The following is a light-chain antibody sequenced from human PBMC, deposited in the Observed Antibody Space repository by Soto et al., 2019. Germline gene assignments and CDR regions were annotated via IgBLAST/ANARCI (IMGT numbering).Light chain of an antibody. Sequence: DIQMTQSPSTLSVSVGDRVTITCRASQTISSWLAWYQQKPGKAPKLLIFDASILESGVPSRFSGSGSGTDFTLSISSLQPDDFGTYYCQQYNDYSYTFGQGTKLEIK. CDR3: QQYNDYSYT. V-gene: IGKV1-5*01. J-gene: IGKJ2*01. CDR1: QTISSW. CDR2: DAS.